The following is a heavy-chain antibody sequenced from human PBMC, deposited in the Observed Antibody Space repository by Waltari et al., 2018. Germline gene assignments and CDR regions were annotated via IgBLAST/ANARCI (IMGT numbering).Heavy chain of an antibody. D-gene: IGHD3-10*01. Sequence: QVQLVQSGAEVKKPGASVKVSCKASGSTFTSYAMHWVRQAPGQRLEWMGWINEGNGNTKYSQKFQGRVTITRDTSASTAYMELSSLRSEDTAVYYCARGGAYYYGSGSYYPLGYWGQGTLVTVSS. CDR2: INEGNGNT. J-gene: IGHJ4*02. CDR1: GSTFTSYA. V-gene: IGHV1-3*01. CDR3: ARGGAYYYGSGSYYPLGY.